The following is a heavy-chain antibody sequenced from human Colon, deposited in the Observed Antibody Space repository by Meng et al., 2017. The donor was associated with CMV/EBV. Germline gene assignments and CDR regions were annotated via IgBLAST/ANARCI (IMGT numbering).Heavy chain of an antibody. J-gene: IGHJ4*02. CDR3: ARDSNLSGLAY. Sequence: VPLRDSVPGLVKPSATPSLTCTVSGASITSYYWSWIRPHAGKGLEWIGRVYISGNTHYNPSLKSRVTMSIDTSKNQLSLNIRSVTAADTAVYYCARDSNLSGLAYWGQGTLVTVSS. D-gene: IGHD3-10*01. CDR2: VYISGNT. CDR1: GASITSYY. V-gene: IGHV4-4*07.